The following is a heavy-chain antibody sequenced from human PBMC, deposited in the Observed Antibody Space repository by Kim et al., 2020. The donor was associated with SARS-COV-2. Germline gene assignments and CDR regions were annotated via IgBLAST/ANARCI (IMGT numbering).Heavy chain of an antibody. V-gene: IGHV3-30*04. CDR1: GFTFSSHA. D-gene: IGHD2-21*02. CDR3: TRDVPAGGTVGTPDY. J-gene: IGHJ4*02. CDR2: ISNVGNDE. Sequence: GRSLRLSCAASGFTFSSHAMHWVRQAPGKGLEWVASISNVGNDERYVDAVRGRFTISRDNSKNALDLQMNSLRPEDTAVYYCTRDVPAGGTVGTPDYWGRGTLVTVSS.